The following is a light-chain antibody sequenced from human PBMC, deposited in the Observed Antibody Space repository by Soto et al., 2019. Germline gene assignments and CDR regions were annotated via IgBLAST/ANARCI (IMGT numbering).Light chain of an antibody. CDR2: AAS. V-gene: IGKV1-9*01. J-gene: IGKJ1*01. CDR3: HQYNNWQWT. Sequence: IQLTQSPSALSASVGDRVTITCRASQGISSYLAWYQQKPGKAPKLLIYAASTLQSGVPSRFSGSGSGTDITLTIRSLQSEDSALYYCHQYNNWQWTFGQGTKVDIK. CDR1: QGISSY.